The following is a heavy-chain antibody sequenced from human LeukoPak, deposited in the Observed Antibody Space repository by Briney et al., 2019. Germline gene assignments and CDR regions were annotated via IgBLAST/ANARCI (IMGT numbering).Heavy chain of an antibody. J-gene: IGHJ4*02. CDR3: ASRYCSGGSCSTDY. Sequence: SETLSLTCTVSGGSISSSSYYWGWIRQPPGKGLEWIGSIYYSGSTYYNPSLKSRVTISVDTSKNQFSLKLSSVTAADTAVYYCASRYCSGGSCSTDYWGQGPLVTVSS. V-gene: IGHV4-39*01. CDR2: IYYSGST. D-gene: IGHD2-15*01. CDR1: GGSISSSSYY.